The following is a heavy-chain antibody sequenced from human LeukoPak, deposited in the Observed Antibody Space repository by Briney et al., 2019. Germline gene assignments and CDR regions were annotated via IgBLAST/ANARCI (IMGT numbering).Heavy chain of an antibody. J-gene: IGHJ4*02. CDR3: VRDSSVGPPPGW. CDR1: GYSISSYDY. Sequence: SETLSLTCDVSGYSISSYDYWGWIRQPPGKGLEWIGNIFHTGTTYYNPSFGSRVTMSVDTSKSQFSLRLSSVTAADTAVYYCVRDSSVGPPPGWWGQGTLVTVSS. CDR2: IFHTGTT. V-gene: IGHV4-38-2*02. D-gene: IGHD1-26*01.